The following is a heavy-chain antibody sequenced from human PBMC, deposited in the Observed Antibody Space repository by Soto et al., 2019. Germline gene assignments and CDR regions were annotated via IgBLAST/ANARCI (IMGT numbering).Heavy chain of an antibody. D-gene: IGHD6-19*01. V-gene: IGHV1-69*08. CDR1: GGTFSSYT. CDR3: AREPRIAVAGTWGRYAFDI. J-gene: IGHJ3*02. CDR2: IIPILGIA. Sequence: QVQLVQSGAEVKKPGSSVKVSCKASGGTFSSYTISWVRQAPGQGLEWMGRIIPILGIANYAQKFQGRVTITEDKSTSTAYMELSSLRSEDTAVYYCAREPRIAVAGTWGRYAFDIWGQGTMVTVSS.